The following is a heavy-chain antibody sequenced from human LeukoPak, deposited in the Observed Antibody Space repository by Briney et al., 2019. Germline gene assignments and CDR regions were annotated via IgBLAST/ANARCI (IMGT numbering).Heavy chain of an antibody. Sequence: GGSLKLSCSASGLTFSVTAIHWVRQASGKGLEWVGRIKTKADNYATAYAASVKGRFTISRDDSTNTAYLQMNSLKTEDTAVYYCTHPAYYYNVDVWGKGTTVTVSS. J-gene: IGHJ6*04. CDR3: THPAYYYNVDV. V-gene: IGHV3-73*01. D-gene: IGHD6-25*01. CDR2: IKTKADNYAT. CDR1: GLTFSVTA.